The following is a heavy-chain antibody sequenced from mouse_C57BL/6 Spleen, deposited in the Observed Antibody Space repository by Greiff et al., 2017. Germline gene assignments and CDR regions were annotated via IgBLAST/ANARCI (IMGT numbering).Heavy chain of an antibody. CDR1: GFTFSDYG. J-gene: IGHJ3*01. CDR2: ISSGSSTI. V-gene: IGHV5-17*01. CDR3: ASQAAQAPFAY. Sequence: EVKLVESGGGLVKPGGSLKLSCAASGFTFSDYGMHWVRQAPEKGLEWVAYISSGSSTIYYADTVKGRFTISRDNAKNTLFLQMTSLRSEDTAMYYCASQAAQAPFAYWGQGTLVTVSA. D-gene: IGHD3-2*02.